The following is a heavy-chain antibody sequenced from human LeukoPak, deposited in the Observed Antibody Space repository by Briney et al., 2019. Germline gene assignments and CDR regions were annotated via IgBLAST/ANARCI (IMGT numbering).Heavy chain of an antibody. V-gene: IGHV3-15*01. CDR1: GFTFSNAW. CDR2: IKSKTDGGTT. CDR3: TTDSGSYFDAFDI. J-gene: IGHJ3*02. D-gene: IGHD1-26*01. Sequence: TGGSLRLSCAASGFTFSNAWMSWVRQAPGKGLEWVGRIKSKTDGGTTDYAAPVKGRFTISRDDSKNTLYLQMNSLKTEDTAVYYCTTDSGSYFDAFDIWGQGTMVTVSS.